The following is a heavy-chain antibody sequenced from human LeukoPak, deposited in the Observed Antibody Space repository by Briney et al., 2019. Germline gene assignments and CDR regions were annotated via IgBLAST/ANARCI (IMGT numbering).Heavy chain of an antibody. J-gene: IGHJ4*02. Sequence: SETLSLTCTVSGGSISSTSYYWGWIRQPPGKGLEWIGSIYYSGSTYYNPSLKSRVTISVDTSKNQFSLKLSSVTAADTAVYYCARFNSGSYQHYFDYWGQGTLVTVSS. D-gene: IGHD1-26*01. CDR3: ARFNSGSYQHYFDY. CDR2: IYYSGST. CDR1: GGSISSTSYY. V-gene: IGHV4-39*07.